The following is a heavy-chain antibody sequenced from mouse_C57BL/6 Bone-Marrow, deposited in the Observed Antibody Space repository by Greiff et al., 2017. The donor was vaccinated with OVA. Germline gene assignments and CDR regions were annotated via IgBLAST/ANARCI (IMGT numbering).Heavy chain of an antibody. CDR1: GYTFTSYW. J-gene: IGHJ4*01. V-gene: IGHV1-64*01. CDR3: AREAYEGSPAMDY. CDR2: IHPNSGST. D-gene: IGHD2-3*01. Sequence: QVQLQQPGAELVKPGASVKLSCTASGYTFTSYWMHWVKQRPGQGLEWIGMIHPNSGSTNYNEKFKSKATLTVDKSSSTAYMQLSSLTSEDSAVYYCAREAYEGSPAMDYWGQGTSVTVSS.